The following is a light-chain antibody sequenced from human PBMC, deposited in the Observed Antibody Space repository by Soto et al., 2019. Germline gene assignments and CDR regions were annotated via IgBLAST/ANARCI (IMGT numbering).Light chain of an antibody. CDR2: DVI. V-gene: IGLV2-11*01. CDR1: SSDVGVYKY. CDR3: CSYAGDYTFV. J-gene: IGLJ1*01. Sequence: QSALIQPRSVSGSPGQSVTISCTGTSSDVGVYKYVSWYRQHPGKAPKLMIYDVITRPSGVPDRFSGSKSGNTASLTISGLQAEDEAEYYCCSYAGDYTFVFGSGTKVTVL.